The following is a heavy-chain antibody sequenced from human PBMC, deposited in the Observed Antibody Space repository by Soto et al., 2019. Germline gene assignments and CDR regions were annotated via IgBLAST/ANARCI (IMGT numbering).Heavy chain of an antibody. J-gene: IGHJ5*02. CDR1: GASLSSSPLF. Sequence: SETLSLTCTVSGASLSSSPLFWGWIRRPPGKGLEFIGSINYRGDTYYNPSLRSRVTLSVDTSKNQFSLKVTSVTATDRGLYYFSRRAPEGFDPWGQGTLVTVSS. CDR2: INYRGDT. CDR3: SRRAPEGFDP. V-gene: IGHV4-39*01.